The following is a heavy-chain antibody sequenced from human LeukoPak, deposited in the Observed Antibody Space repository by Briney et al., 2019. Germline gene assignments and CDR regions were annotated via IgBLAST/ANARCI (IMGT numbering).Heavy chain of an antibody. CDR2: INHSGST. CDR1: GGSISSYY. V-gene: IGHV4-34*01. D-gene: IGHD2-2*01. J-gene: IGHJ5*02. CDR3: ARGRRDIVVVPAARNWFDP. Sequence: SETLSLTCTASGGSISSYYWSWIRQPPGKGLEWIGEINHSGSTNYNPSLKSRVTISVDTSENQFSLKLSSVTAADTAVCYCARGRRDIVVVPAARNWFDPWGQGTLVTVSS.